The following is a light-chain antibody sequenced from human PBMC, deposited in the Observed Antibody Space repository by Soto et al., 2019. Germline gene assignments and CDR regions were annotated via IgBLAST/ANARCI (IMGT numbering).Light chain of an antibody. CDR2: DNN. Sequence: QSALTQSPSVSAAPGQKVTISCSGSSSNIGNNYVSWYQQLPGTAPKLLIYDNNKRPSGIPDRFSGSKSGTSGTLDITGLQTGDEADYCCATWDGSLPGEVFGGGTKLTVL. CDR3: ATWDGSLPGEV. J-gene: IGLJ2*01. V-gene: IGLV1-51*01. CDR1: SSNIGNNY.